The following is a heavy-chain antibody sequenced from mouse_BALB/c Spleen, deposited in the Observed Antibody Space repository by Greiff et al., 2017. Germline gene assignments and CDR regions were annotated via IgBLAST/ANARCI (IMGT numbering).Heavy chain of an antibody. CDR1: GFNIKDTY. Sequence: VQLQQSGAELVKPGASVKLSCTASGFNIKDTYMHWVKQRPEQGLEWIGRIDPANGNTKYDPKFQGKATITADTSSNTAYLQLSSLTSEDTAVYYCASGSSGYTWFAYWGQGTLVTVSA. CDR3: ASGSSGYTWFAY. J-gene: IGHJ3*01. D-gene: IGHD3-1*01. CDR2: IDPANGNT. V-gene: IGHV14-3*02.